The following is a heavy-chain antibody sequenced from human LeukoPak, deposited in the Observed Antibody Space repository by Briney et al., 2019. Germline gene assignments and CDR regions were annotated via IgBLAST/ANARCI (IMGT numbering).Heavy chain of an antibody. Sequence: GGSLRLSCAASGFTFSSYAMHWVRQAPGKGLEWVAVISYDGSNKYYADSVKGRFTISRDNSKNTLYLQMNSLRAEDTAVYYCARSSYGSGGSDWFDPWGQGTLVTVSS. CDR3: ARSSYGSGGSDWFDP. CDR1: GFTFSSYA. CDR2: ISYDGSNK. J-gene: IGHJ5*02. V-gene: IGHV3-30-3*01. D-gene: IGHD3-10*01.